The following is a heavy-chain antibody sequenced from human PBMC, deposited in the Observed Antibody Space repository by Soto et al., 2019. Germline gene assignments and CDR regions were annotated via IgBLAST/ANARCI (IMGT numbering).Heavy chain of an antibody. D-gene: IGHD5-12*01. CDR3: AVVATIDYYMDV. CDR1: GGTFSSYT. Sequence: ASVKVSCKASGGTFSSYTISWVRQAPGQGLEWMGRIIPILGIANYAQKFQGRVTITADKSTSTAYMELSSLRSEDTAVYYCAVVATIDYYMDVWGKGTTVTVSS. V-gene: IGHV1-69*02. J-gene: IGHJ6*03. CDR2: IIPILGIA.